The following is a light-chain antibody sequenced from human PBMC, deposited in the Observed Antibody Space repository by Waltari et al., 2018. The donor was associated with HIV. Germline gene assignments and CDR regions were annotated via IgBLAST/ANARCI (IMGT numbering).Light chain of an antibody. Sequence: QSVLTQPPSVSGTPGQRVTISCSGSTSHIGSNYVYWYQQLPATAPKLLIYRDNQRPSGVPDRFSGSKSGTSASLAINGLLSEDEAEYYCVAWDDTLSGQGVFGGGTKLTVL. CDR1: TSHIGSNY. V-gene: IGLV1-47*01. CDR3: VAWDDTLSGQGV. J-gene: IGLJ2*01. CDR2: RDN.